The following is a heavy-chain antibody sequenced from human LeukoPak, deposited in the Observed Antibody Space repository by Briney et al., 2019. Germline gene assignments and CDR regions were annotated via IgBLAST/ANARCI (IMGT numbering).Heavy chain of an antibody. CDR3: ARQAYCSSTRCNPFDH. CDR2: IYSSGST. CDR1: GGSISGYY. V-gene: IGHV4-59*08. D-gene: IGHD2-2*01. Sequence: PSEALSLTCTVSGGSISGYYWSWIRQPPGKGLEWIGYIYSSGSTNYNPSLKSPVTMSLDTSENHFSLRLSSVTAADTAIYYCARQAYCSSTRCNPFDHWGQGALVTVSS. J-gene: IGHJ4*02.